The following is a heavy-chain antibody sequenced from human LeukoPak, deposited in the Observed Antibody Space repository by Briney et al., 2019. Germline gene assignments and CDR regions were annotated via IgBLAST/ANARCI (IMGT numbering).Heavy chain of an antibody. V-gene: IGHV3-48*04. CDR2: ITSNSGTI. CDR3: ARAHDYGGTFDY. D-gene: IGHD4-23*01. CDR1: GFPFSSYS. Sequence: GGSLRLSCATSGFPFSSYSMNWVRQAPGKGLEWVSYITSNSGTIYYADSVKGRFTISRDNAKNSLYLQMNSLRAEDTAVYYCARAHDYGGTFDYWGQGTLVTVSS. J-gene: IGHJ4*02.